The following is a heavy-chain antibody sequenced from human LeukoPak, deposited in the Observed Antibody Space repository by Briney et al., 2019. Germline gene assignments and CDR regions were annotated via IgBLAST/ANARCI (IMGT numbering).Heavy chain of an antibody. CDR2: ISGSGGST. D-gene: IGHD6-6*01. J-gene: IGHJ4*02. V-gene: IGHV3-23*01. CDR1: GFTFSSYA. CDR3: ARDAGWQLVPNGYFDY. Sequence: PGGSLRLSCAASGFTFSSYAMSWVRQAPGKGLEWVSAISGSGGSTYYADSVKGRFTISRDSSKDTLYLQMNSLRAEDTAVYYCARDAGWQLVPNGYFDYWGQGTLVTVSS.